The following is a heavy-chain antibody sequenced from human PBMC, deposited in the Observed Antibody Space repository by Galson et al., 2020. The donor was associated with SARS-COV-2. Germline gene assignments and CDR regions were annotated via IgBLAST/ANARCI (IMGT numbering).Heavy chain of an antibody. V-gene: IGHV3-7*01. Sequence: GGSLRLSCVVSGFTFNDFWMSWVRQAPGKGLEWVANIKGDGSETNYVDSVKGRFSISRDNAVNSLYLQMDGLRVDDTAVYYCTREGWQGGYWGQGTRVTVSS. J-gene: IGHJ4*02. CDR2: IKGDGSET. CDR1: GFTFNDFW. CDR3: TREGWQGGY.